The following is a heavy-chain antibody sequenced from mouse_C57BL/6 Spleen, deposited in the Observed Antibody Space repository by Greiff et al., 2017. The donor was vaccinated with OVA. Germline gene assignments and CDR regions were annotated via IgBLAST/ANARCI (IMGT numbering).Heavy chain of an antibody. Sequence: VQLQQSGPELVKPGASVKISCKASGYTFTDYYMNWVQQSHGKSLEWIGDINPNNGGTSYNQKFKGKATLTVDKSSSTAYMELRSLTSEDSAVYYCARGLLYGSLDYWGQGTTLTVSS. CDR3: ARGLLYGSLDY. J-gene: IGHJ2*01. CDR2: INPNNGGT. CDR1: GYTFTDYY. D-gene: IGHD1-1*01. V-gene: IGHV1-26*01.